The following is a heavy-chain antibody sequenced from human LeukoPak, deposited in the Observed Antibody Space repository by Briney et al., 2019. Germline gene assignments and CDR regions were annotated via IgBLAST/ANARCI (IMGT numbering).Heavy chain of an antibody. CDR1: GGSISSSSYY. Sequence: SETLSLTCTVSGGSISSSSYYWGWIRQPPGKGLEWIGSIYYSGSTYYNPSLKSRVTISVDTSKNQFSLKLSSVTAADTAVYYCARPASSGYHQYYFDYWGQGTLVTVSS. CDR2: IYYSGST. D-gene: IGHD3-22*01. CDR3: ARPASSGYHQYYFDY. J-gene: IGHJ4*02. V-gene: IGHV4-39*07.